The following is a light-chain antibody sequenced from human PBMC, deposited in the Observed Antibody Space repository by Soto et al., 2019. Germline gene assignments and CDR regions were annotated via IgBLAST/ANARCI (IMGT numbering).Light chain of an antibody. CDR3: QQFNTYPS. CDR1: QGISSA. CDR2: DAS. J-gene: IGKJ4*01. V-gene: IGKV1-13*02. Sequence: AIQVTQSPSSLSASVGDRVTITCRASQGISSALAWYQQKPGKAPKLLIYDASSLESGVPSRFSGSVSGSAITLTISSLQPEDFATYYCQQFNTYPSFGGGTKVEIK.